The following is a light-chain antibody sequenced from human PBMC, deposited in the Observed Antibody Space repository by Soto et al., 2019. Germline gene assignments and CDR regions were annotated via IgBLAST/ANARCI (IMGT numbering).Light chain of an antibody. J-gene: IGKJ2*01. CDR2: DAS. CDR3: QQYASYPYT. CDR1: QSIKTW. V-gene: IGKV1-5*01. Sequence: DIQMTQAPSTLSASVGDRVTISCRASQSIKTWLAWYQQKPGKAPNLLIFDASDLALGVTSRFRGSGSGAEFTLTIRSLQADDFSNYYCQQYASYPYTFGRGTRLASK.